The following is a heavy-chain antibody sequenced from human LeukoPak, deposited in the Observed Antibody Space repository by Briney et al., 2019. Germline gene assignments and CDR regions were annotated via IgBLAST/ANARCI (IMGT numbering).Heavy chain of an antibody. CDR1: GFTFDDYA. Sequence: GGSLRLSCAASGFTFDDYAMHWVRQAPGKGLEWVSGISWNSGSIGYADSVKGRFTISRDNAKNSLYLQMNSLRAEDTALYYCAKADGDLHFDYWGQGTLVTVSS. D-gene: IGHD2-21*01. V-gene: IGHV3-9*01. J-gene: IGHJ4*02. CDR3: AKADGDLHFDY. CDR2: ISWNSGSI.